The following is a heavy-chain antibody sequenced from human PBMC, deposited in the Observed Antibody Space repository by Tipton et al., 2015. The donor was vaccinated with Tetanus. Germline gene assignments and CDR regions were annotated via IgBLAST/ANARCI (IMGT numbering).Heavy chain of an antibody. CDR1: GGSISSYY. J-gene: IGHJ4*02. Sequence: TLSLTCTVSGGSISSYYWSWIRQPPGKGLEWIGYIYYSGSTNYNPSLKSRVTISVDTSKNQFSLKLSSVTAADPAVYYCARGDSGYDSLLVPFFDYWGQGTLVTVSS. CDR2: IYYSGST. V-gene: IGHV4-59*01. D-gene: IGHD5-12*01. CDR3: ARGDSGYDSLLVPFFDY.